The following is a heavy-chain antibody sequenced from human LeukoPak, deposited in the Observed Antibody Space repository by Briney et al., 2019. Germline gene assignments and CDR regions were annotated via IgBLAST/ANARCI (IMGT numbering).Heavy chain of an antibody. Sequence: GGSLRLSCAASGFTFNNYAMNWVRQAPGKGLEWVSSISGGGETTYYADSAKGRFTISRDNSRNTLYLQMNSLRAEDTAVYYCAKRDGSLDYWGQGTLVTVSS. CDR3: AKRDGSLDY. V-gene: IGHV3-23*01. CDR2: ISGGGETT. D-gene: IGHD3-10*01. CDR1: GFTFNNYA. J-gene: IGHJ4*02.